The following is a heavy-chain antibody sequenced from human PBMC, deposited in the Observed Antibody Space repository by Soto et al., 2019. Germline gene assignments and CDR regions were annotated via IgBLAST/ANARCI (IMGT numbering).Heavy chain of an antibody. J-gene: IGHJ3*02. Sequence: SVKVSCKGSGYTFTCDYMHWVRQAPGQGLEWMGWINPNSGGTNYAQKFQGWVTMTRDTSISTAYMELSRLRSDDTAVYYCAIPYYYDSSGYYSDAFDIWGQGTMVTVSS. CDR1: GYTFTCDY. CDR3: AIPYYYDSSGYYSDAFDI. V-gene: IGHV1-2*04. CDR2: INPNSGGT. D-gene: IGHD3-22*01.